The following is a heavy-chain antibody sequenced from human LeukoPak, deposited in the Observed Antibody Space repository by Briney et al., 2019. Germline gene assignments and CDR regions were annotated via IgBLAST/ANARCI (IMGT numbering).Heavy chain of an antibody. D-gene: IGHD3-22*01. Sequence: GGSLRLSCAASGFTFSSYGMHWVRQAPGKGLEWVAVISYDGSNKYYADSVKGRFTISRDNSKNTLYLQMNSLRAEATAVYYCAKDQVPPYYYDSSGYYGAFDIWGQGTMVTVSS. J-gene: IGHJ3*02. CDR1: GFTFSSYG. V-gene: IGHV3-30*18. CDR2: ISYDGSNK. CDR3: AKDQVPPYYYDSSGYYGAFDI.